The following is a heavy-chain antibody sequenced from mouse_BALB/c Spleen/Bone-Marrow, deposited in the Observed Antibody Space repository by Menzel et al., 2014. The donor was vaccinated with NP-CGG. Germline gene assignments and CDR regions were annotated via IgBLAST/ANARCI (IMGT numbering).Heavy chain of an antibody. J-gene: IGHJ2*01. CDR1: GSTFTNYW. Sequence: QVQLQQSEAELVRPGASVQLYCKASGSTFTNYWMNYVKQRPGQGLEWIDMIDPSDSETHYNQMFKDKATLTVDKSSSTAYMQLSSLTAEDSAVYYCTRRDDGYPYWGQGTTLTVSS. CDR2: IDPSDSET. D-gene: IGHD2-3*01. CDR3: TRRDDGYPY. V-gene: IGHV1-61*01.